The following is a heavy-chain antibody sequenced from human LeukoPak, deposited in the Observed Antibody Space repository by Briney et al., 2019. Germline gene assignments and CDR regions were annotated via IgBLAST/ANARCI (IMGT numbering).Heavy chain of an antibody. Sequence: GGSLRLSCTASKFTFSHYGMQWVRQAPGKGLEWVAVISSDGSIKVYADSVKGRFTLSRDNSINAVDLQMNSLRAEDTAVYYCVKEYHSRGFGAYFDYWGQGTLVTVSS. CDR3: VKEYHSRGFGAYFDY. CDR1: KFTFSHYG. J-gene: IGHJ4*02. V-gene: IGHV3-30*18. CDR2: ISSDGSIK. D-gene: IGHD3-3*01.